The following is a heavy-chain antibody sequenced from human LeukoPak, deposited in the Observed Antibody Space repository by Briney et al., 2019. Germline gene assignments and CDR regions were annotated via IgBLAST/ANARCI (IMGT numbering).Heavy chain of an antibody. CDR3: ARYRPGLDPYFDY. CDR2: IKQDGSEK. CDR1: GFTFSSYW. D-gene: IGHD1-26*01. J-gene: IGHJ4*02. Sequence: GGSLRLSCAASGFTFSSYWMSWVRQAPGKGLEWVAYIKQDGSEKYYVDSVKGRFTIFRDNAKNSLYLQMNSLRAEDTAVYYCARYRPGLDPYFDYWGQGTLVTVSS. V-gene: IGHV3-7*01.